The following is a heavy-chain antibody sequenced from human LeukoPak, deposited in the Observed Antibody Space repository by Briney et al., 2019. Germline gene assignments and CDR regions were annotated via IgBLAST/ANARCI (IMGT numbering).Heavy chain of an antibody. D-gene: IGHD3-3*01. CDR2: IYYSGST. Sequence: PSETLTLTCAVSGGSISSSSYYWGRLRQPPGKGLDWIVSIYYSGSTYYNPSLKSRVTICVDTSKNQFSLKLSSVTAADTAVYYCARGPYYDFWSGHYYYYYMDVWGKGTTVTVSS. J-gene: IGHJ6*03. V-gene: IGHV4-39*01. CDR1: GGSISSSSYY. CDR3: ARGPYYDFWSGHYYYYYMDV.